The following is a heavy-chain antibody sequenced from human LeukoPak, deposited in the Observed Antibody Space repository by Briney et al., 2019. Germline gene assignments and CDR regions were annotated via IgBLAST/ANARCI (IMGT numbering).Heavy chain of an antibody. CDR1: GFTFSDHY. CDR3: VRLPYSSGWYVSD. CDR2: TRNKANSYST. V-gene: IGHV3-72*01. J-gene: IGHJ4*02. D-gene: IGHD6-19*01. Sequence: PGGSLRLSCAASGFTFSDHYMDWVRQAPGKGLEWVGRTRNKANSYSTEYAASVKGRFTISRDDSTNSLYLQMDSLKTEDTAVYYCVRLPYSSGWYVSDWGKGTLVTVSS.